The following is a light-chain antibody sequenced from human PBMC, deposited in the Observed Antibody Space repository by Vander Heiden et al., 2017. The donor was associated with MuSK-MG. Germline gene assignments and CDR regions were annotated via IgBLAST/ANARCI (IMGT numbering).Light chain of an antibody. CDR1: QSVSSTF. Sequence: EIVLTQSPGTLSLSPGERATLSCRASQSVSSTFLAWYQQKAGQAPRLLIHGASSSATGIPDRFSGSGSGTDFTLTISRLEPGDFAVYYCQQYGSTHYTFGQGTKLEIK. J-gene: IGKJ2*01. CDR2: GAS. CDR3: QQYGSTHYT. V-gene: IGKV3-20*01.